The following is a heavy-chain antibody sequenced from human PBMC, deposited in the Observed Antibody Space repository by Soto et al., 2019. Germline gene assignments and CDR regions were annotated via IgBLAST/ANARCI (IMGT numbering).Heavy chain of an antibody. D-gene: IGHD2-15*01. CDR1: GFTVTSYW. Sequence: GGSLRLSCAASGFTVTSYWMHWVRQAPGEGLVWVSRINSDGTNTGYAESVKGRFTISRDKAKNTLYLQMNSLRAEDTAIYYCVRAGCSGGSCYSYYYFYYMDVWGKGTTVTVSS. V-gene: IGHV3-74*01. J-gene: IGHJ6*03. CDR2: INSDGTNT. CDR3: VRAGCSGGSCYSYYYFYYMDV.